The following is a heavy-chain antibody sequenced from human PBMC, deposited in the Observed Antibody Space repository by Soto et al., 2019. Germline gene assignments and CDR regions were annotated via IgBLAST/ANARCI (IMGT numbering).Heavy chain of an antibody. D-gene: IGHD1-1*01. Sequence: ASVKVSCKASGYTFTSYAMHWVRQAPGQRLEWMGWINAGNGNTKYSQKFQGRVTITRDTSASTAYMELSSLRSEDTAVYYCARVPLYNWNDIDFDYWGQGTLVTVSS. V-gene: IGHV1-3*01. CDR3: ARVPLYNWNDIDFDY. CDR2: INAGNGNT. J-gene: IGHJ4*02. CDR1: GYTFTSYA.